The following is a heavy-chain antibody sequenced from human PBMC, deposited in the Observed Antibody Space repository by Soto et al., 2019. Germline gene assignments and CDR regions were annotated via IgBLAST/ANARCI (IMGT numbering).Heavy chain of an antibody. CDR3: ARVSFDHFVPWFDP. D-gene: IGHD3-9*01. CDR1: GFTCSSYA. Sequence: GGSLRLSCAASGFTCSSYAMHWVRQAPGKGLEWVAVISYDGSNKYYADSVKGRFTISRDNSKNTLYLQMNSLRAEDTAVYYCARVSFDHFVPWFDPWGQGTLVTVSS. CDR2: ISYDGSNK. V-gene: IGHV3-30-3*01. J-gene: IGHJ5*02.